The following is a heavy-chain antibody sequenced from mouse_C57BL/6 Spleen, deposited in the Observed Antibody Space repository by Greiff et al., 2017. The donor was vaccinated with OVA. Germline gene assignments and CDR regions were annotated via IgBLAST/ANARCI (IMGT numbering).Heavy chain of an antibody. V-gene: IGHV5-9-1*02. J-gene: IGHJ3*01. CDR1: GFTFSSYA. CDR2: ISSGGDYI. Sequence: EVKLVESGAGLVKPGGSLKLSCAASGFTFSSYAMSWVRQTPEKRLEWVAYISSGGDYIYYADTVKGRFTISRDNARNTLYLQMSSLKSEDTAMYYCTRGGDYDGFAYWGQGTLVTVSA. CDR3: TRGGDYDGFAY. D-gene: IGHD2-4*01.